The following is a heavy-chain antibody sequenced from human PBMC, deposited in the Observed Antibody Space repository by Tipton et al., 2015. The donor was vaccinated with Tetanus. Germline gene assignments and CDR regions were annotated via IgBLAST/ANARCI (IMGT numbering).Heavy chain of an antibody. CDR1: GFTFSSYA. Sequence: SLRLSCAASGFTFSSYAMSWVRQAPGKGLEWVSAISGSGGSTYYADSVKGRFTISRDDSKNTLYLQMNSLRAEDTAVYYCAKVRIAVAGTFDYWGQGTLVTVSS. V-gene: IGHV3-23*01. J-gene: IGHJ4*02. CDR3: AKVRIAVAGTFDY. CDR2: ISGSGGST. D-gene: IGHD6-19*01.